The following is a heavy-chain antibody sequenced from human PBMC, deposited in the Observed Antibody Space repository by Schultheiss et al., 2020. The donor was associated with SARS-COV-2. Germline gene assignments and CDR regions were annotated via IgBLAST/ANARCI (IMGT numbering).Heavy chain of an antibody. CDR2: ISYDGSYK. CDR3: AKSLGPGMVFDY. V-gene: IGHV3-30*12. Sequence: GGSLRLSCAASGFTFSSYSMNWVRQAPGKGLEWVAVISYDGSYKYYADSVKGRFTISRDNSKNTLYLQMNSLRAEDTAVYYCAKSLGPGMVFDYWGQGTLVTVSS. J-gene: IGHJ4*02. D-gene: IGHD3-10*01. CDR1: GFTFSSYS.